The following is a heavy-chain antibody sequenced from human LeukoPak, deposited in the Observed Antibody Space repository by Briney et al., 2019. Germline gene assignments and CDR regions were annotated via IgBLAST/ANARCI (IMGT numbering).Heavy chain of an antibody. J-gene: IGHJ6*03. CDR3: ARRRYLYYMDV. V-gene: IGHV4-34*01. CDR1: GGSFSGYY. Sequence: PSETLSLTCAVYGGSFSGYYWSWIRQPPGKGLEWIGEINHSGSTNYNPSLKSRVTISVDTSKNQFSLKLSSVTAADTAVYYCARRRYLYYMDVWGKGTTVTISS. CDR2: INHSGST. D-gene: IGHD1-1*01.